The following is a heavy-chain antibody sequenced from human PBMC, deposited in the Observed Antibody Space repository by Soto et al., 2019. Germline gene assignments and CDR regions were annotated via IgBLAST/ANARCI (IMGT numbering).Heavy chain of an antibody. V-gene: IGHV4-39*01. Sequence: TLSLTCTVSGGSISSSSYYWGWIRQPPGKGLEWIGSIYYSGSTYYNPSLKSRVTISVDTSKNQFSLKLSSVTAADTAVYYCACIFSGGYGYGFYYYGMDVWGQGTTVTVSS. CDR1: GGSISSSSYY. CDR3: ACIFSGGYGYGFYYYGMDV. D-gene: IGHD5-18*01. CDR2: IYYSGST. J-gene: IGHJ6*02.